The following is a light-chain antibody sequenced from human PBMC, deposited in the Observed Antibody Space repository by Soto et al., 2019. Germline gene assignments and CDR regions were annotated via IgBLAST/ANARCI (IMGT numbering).Light chain of an antibody. Sequence: EIVLTQSPATLSLSPGERASLSCKASQSVSTYLAWYQQKPGQAPRLLIYDASNRATGIPARFSGSGSGTDFTLTLSSLEPEDFAVYYCQHRSNWPRTFGQGTKLEIK. V-gene: IGKV3-11*01. CDR1: QSVSTY. CDR2: DAS. J-gene: IGKJ2*01. CDR3: QHRSNWPRT.